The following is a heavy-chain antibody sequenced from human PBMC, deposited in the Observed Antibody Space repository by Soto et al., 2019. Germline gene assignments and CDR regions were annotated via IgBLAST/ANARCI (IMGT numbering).Heavy chain of an antibody. J-gene: IGHJ6*02. V-gene: IGHV1-2*02. D-gene: IGHD3-16*01. Sequence: ASVKVSCKASGYRFSNYYLHWVRQAPGQGLEWMGWISPYTGATNYAKKFEGRVTITSDTSSSTASMDLTRLTPDDTAIYYCARDLRFAYGNFYQYGMADWGQGHTVTVS. CDR3: ARDLRFAYGNFYQYGMAD. CDR2: ISPYTGAT. CDR1: GYRFSNYY.